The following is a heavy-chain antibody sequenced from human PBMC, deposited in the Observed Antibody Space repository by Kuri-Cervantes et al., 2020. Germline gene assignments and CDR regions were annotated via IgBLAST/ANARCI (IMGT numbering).Heavy chain of an antibody. V-gene: IGHV4-59*01. CDR1: GGSISSYY. CDR3: ARGAGDSRGTDFDY. J-gene: IGHJ4*02. Sequence: SETLSLTCTVSGGSISSYYWSWIRQPPGKGLEWIGYIYYSGSTNYNPSLKSPVTISVDTSKNQFSLNLDSVTAADTAVYYCARGAGDSRGTDFDYWGQGTLVTVSS. D-gene: IGHD3-22*01. CDR2: IYYSGST.